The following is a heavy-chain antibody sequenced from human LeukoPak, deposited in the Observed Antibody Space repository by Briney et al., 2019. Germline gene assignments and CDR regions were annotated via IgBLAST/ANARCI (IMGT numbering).Heavy chain of an antibody. V-gene: IGHV3-21*01. CDR1: GFTFSSYS. D-gene: IGHD3-22*01. J-gene: IGHJ4*02. Sequence: PGGSLRLSCAASGFTFSSYSMNWVRQAPGKGLEWVSSISSSSSYIYYADSVKGRFTISRDNAKNSLYLQMNSLRAEDTAVYYCARAAYYYYDSSGYYHFDYWGQGTLVTVSS. CDR3: ARAAYYYYDSSGYYHFDY. CDR2: ISSSSSYI.